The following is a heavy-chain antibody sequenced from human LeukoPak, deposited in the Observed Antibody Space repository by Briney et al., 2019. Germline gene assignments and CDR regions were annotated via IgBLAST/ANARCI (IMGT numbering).Heavy chain of an antibody. J-gene: IGHJ4*02. V-gene: IGHV3-30*03. D-gene: IGHD4-17*01. Sequence: GGSLRLSCAASGFTFSSYGMHWVRQAPGKGLEWVAIISYDGSNIYHADSVKGRFTISRDNSKDTLYLQMNSLKGEDTAVYFCASAANDYGSRVVSAFDYWGQGTLATVSS. CDR1: GFTFSSYG. CDR2: ISYDGSNI. CDR3: ASAANDYGSRVVSAFDY.